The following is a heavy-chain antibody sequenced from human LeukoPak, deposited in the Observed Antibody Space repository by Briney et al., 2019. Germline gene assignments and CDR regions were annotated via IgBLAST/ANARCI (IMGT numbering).Heavy chain of an antibody. CDR1: GYTFSSYA. D-gene: IGHD2-15*01. V-gene: IGHV3-30-3*01. Sequence: GGSLRLSCAASGYTFSSYAMHWVRQAPGKGLEWVAVISHDGSNKYYADSVKGRFTISRDNSKNTLYLQMNSLRAEDTAVYYCARDGSGGSCFDYWGQGTLVTVSS. J-gene: IGHJ4*02. CDR3: ARDGSGGSCFDY. CDR2: ISHDGSNK.